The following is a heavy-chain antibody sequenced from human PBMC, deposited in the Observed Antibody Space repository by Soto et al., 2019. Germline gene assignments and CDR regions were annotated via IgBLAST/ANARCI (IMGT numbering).Heavy chain of an antibody. CDR1: GYTFTSYG. V-gene: IGHV1-18*01. CDR2: ISAYNGNT. D-gene: IGHD4-17*01. CDR3: ARGNAVTKRYYYYYMDV. Sequence: ASVKVSCKASGYTFTSYGISWVRQAPGQGLEWMGWISAYNGNTNYAQKLQGRVTMTTDTSTSTAYMELRSLRSDDTAVYYCARGNAVTKRYYYYYMDVWGKGTTVTGSS. J-gene: IGHJ6*03.